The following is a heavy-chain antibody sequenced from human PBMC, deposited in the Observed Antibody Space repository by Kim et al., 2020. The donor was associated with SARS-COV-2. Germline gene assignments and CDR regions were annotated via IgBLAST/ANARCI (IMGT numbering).Heavy chain of an antibody. Sequence: SETLSLTCAVYGGSFSGYYWRWIRQPPGKGLEWIGEINHSGSTNYNPSLKSRVTISVDTSKNQFSLKLSSVTAADTAVYYCARGAYSSSWYGVRSWFDPCGQGTLVTVSS. CDR2: INHSGST. CDR3: ARGAYSSSWYGVRSWFDP. J-gene: IGHJ5*02. D-gene: IGHD6-13*01. V-gene: IGHV4-34*01. CDR1: GGSFSGYY.